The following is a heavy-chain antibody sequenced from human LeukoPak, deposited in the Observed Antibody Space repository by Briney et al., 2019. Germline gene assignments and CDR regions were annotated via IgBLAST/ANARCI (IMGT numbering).Heavy chain of an antibody. CDR3: ARHAGGIAAAGTRPFDY. Sequence: SETLSLTCTVSGASFGSSTYYWGWIRQPPGKGLEWIGSIYYSGSTYYNPSLKSRVTMSVDTSKNQFSLKLSSVTAADTAVYYCARHAGGIAAAGTRPFDYWGQGTLVTVSS. CDR1: GASFGSSTYY. J-gene: IGHJ4*02. V-gene: IGHV4-39*01. D-gene: IGHD6-13*01. CDR2: IYYSGST.